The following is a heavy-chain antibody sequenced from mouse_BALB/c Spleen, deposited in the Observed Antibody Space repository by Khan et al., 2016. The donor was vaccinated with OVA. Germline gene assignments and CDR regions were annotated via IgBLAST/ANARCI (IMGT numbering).Heavy chain of an antibody. D-gene: IGHD1-1*01. CDR1: GYAFSSYW. Sequence: QVQLKQSGAELVRPGSSVKISCKASGYAFSSYWMNWVKQRPGQGLEWIGQIYPGDGDTNYNGKFKGKATLTADKSSSTAYMQLSSLTSEDSAVYFCARRFITTVVAEGYAMDYSGQGTSVTVSS. J-gene: IGHJ4*01. CDR2: IYPGDGDT. CDR3: ARRFITTVVAEGYAMDY. V-gene: IGHV1-80*01.